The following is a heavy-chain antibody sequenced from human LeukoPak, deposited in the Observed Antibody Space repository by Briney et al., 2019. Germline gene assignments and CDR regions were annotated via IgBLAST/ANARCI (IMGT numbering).Heavy chain of an antibody. Sequence: ASVKVSCKASGVTSSSYAFSWVRQAPGQGLEWMGRIIPVLEMTYYAQKFQDRVTITADTSTKTAYMEMSSLMSEDTAVYFCAHDDDGDYFDYWGQGTLVTVSS. V-gene: IGHV1-69*04. CDR2: IIPVLEMT. J-gene: IGHJ4*02. D-gene: IGHD4-17*01. CDR1: GVTSSSYA. CDR3: AHDDDGDYFDY.